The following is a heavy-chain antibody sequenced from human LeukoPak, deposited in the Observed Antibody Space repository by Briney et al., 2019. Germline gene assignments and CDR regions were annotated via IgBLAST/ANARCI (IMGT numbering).Heavy chain of an antibody. V-gene: IGHV3-21*01. CDR3: ARDGLYSSGWYEGDAFDI. CDR2: XSSXIRYI. J-gene: IGHJ3*02. Sequence: XSSXIRYIYYADSVKGRFTISRDNAKNSLYLQMNSLRAEDTAVYYCARDGLYSSGWYEGDAFDIWGQGTMVTVSS. D-gene: IGHD6-19*01.